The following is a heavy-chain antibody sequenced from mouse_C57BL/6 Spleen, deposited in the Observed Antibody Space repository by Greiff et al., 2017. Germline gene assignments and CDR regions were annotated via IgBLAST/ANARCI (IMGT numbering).Heavy chain of an antibody. CDR2: IDPSDSET. CDR3: ARYGYYFDY. CDR1: GYTFTSYW. Sequence: VKLQQPGAELVRPGSSVKLSCQASGYTFTSYWMHWVKQRPIQGLEWIGNIDPSDSETHYNQKFKDKATLTVDKSSSTAYMQLSSLTSEDSAVYYCARYGYYFDYWGQGTTLTVSS. V-gene: IGHV1-52*01. J-gene: IGHJ2*01. D-gene: IGHD2-2*01.